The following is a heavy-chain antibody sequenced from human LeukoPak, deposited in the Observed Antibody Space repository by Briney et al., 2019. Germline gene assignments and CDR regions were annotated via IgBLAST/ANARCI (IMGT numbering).Heavy chain of an antibody. J-gene: IGHJ4*02. CDR3: ASTRRIAAAGTEETH. V-gene: IGHV4-59*08. CDR2: IYYSGST. Sequence: SETLSLTCTVSGGSISSYYWSWIRQPPGKGLEWIGYIYYSGSTNYNPSLKSRVTISVHTSKNQFSLKLSSVTAADTAVYYCASTRRIAAAGTEETHWGQGTLVTVSS. D-gene: IGHD6-13*01. CDR1: GGSISSYY.